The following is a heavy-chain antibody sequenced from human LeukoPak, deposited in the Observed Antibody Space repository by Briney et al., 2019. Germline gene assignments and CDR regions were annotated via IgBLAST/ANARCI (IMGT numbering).Heavy chain of an antibody. V-gene: IGHV4-39*01. J-gene: IGHJ4*02. CDR1: GGSITSSSYY. D-gene: IGHD2-15*01. CDR2: IYYTGGT. Sequence: PSETLSLTCSVSGGSITSSSYYWGWIRQPPEKGLEWIGSIYYTGGTYYSPSLKSRVTISVDTSKNQFSLKLSSVTAADTAVYYCARHGGTRITLLQEYYFDYWGQGTLVTVSS. CDR3: ARHGGTRITLLQEYYFDY.